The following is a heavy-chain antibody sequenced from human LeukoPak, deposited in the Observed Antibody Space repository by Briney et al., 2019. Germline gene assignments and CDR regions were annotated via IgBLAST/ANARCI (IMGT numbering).Heavy chain of an antibody. Sequence: NPSETLSLTCTVSGGSISTYYWSWIRQPPGKGLEWIGDIYYSGSTNYNPSLKSRVTISVDTSKNQFSLRLNSVTAADTAVYYCARGVSSSWYPIDYWGQGTLVTVSS. CDR3: ARGVSSSWYPIDY. V-gene: IGHV4-59*01. CDR2: IYYSGST. D-gene: IGHD6-13*01. CDR1: GGSISTYY. J-gene: IGHJ4*02.